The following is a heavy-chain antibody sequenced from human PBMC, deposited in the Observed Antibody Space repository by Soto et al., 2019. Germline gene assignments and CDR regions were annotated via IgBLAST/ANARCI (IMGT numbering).Heavy chain of an antibody. CDR2: IYHSGTT. V-gene: IGHV4-59*11. Sequence: QVQVQESGPGLVKPSETLSLTCTVSGGSISNHYWSWIRQSPGKELEWIANIYHSGTTNYNPSLKGRVTISIDSSKNQVSRKLNSVTAADTAVYYCARGGYRTLAWFDPWGQGTLVTVSS. D-gene: IGHD6-13*01. J-gene: IGHJ5*02. CDR1: GGSISNHY. CDR3: ARGGYRTLAWFDP.